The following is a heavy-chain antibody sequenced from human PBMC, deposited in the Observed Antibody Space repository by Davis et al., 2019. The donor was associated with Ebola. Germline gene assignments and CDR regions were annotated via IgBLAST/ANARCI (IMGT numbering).Heavy chain of an antibody. Sequence: GESLKISCAASGFTFSNAWMHWVRQAPGKGLVWVSRINSDGSSTSYADSVKGRFTISRDNAKNTLYLQMNSLRAEDTAVYYCARSRDGYYRALDYWGQGTLVTVSS. D-gene: IGHD5-24*01. CDR1: GFTFSNAW. CDR3: ARSRDGYYRALDY. CDR2: INSDGSST. V-gene: IGHV3-74*01. J-gene: IGHJ4*02.